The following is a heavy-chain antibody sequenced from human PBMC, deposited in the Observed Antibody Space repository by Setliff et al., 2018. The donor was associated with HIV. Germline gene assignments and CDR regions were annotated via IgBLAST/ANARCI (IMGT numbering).Heavy chain of an antibody. CDR2: VSYSGST. CDR1: GDSISTGTYY. Sequence: PSETLSLTCSVSGDSISTGTYYWGWIRQPPGKGLEWIGSVSYSGSTLYNPSLKSRVTISVDTSKSHFSLNLSSVTAADTAVYYCARHDGTYCGGDCYLLGYFDLWGRGTLVTVSS. V-gene: IGHV4-39*01. J-gene: IGHJ2*01. CDR3: ARHDGTYCGGDCYLLGYFDL. D-gene: IGHD2-21*02.